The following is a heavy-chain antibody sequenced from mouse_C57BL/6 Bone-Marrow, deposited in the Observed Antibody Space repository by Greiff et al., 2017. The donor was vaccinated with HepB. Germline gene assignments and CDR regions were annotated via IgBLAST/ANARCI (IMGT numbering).Heavy chain of an antibody. V-gene: IGHV10-3*01. CDR2: IRSKSSNYAT. J-gene: IGHJ2*01. Sequence: EVQRVESGGGLVQPKGSLKLSCAASGFTFNTYAMHWVRQAPGKGLEWVARIRSKSSNYATYYADSVKDRFTISRDDSQSMLYLQMNNLKTEDTAMYYCVRERGFSSGTAQATRVKNYFDYWGQGTTLTVSS. D-gene: IGHD3-2*02. CDR1: GFTFNTYA. CDR3: VRERGFSSGTAQATRVKNYFDY.